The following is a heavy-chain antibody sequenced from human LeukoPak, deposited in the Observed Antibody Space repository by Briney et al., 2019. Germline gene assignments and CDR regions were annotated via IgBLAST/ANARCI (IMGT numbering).Heavy chain of an antibody. CDR1: GFTFSSYW. V-gene: IGHV3-74*01. Sequence: GGSLRLSCAASGFTFSSYWMHWVRQAPGKGLVWVSRINSDGSSTSYADSVKGRFTISRDNAKNTLYLQMNSLRAEDTAVYYCARGGGYSYGVDYWGQGTLVTVSS. D-gene: IGHD5-18*01. CDR3: ARGGGYSYGVDY. CDR2: INSDGSST. J-gene: IGHJ4*02.